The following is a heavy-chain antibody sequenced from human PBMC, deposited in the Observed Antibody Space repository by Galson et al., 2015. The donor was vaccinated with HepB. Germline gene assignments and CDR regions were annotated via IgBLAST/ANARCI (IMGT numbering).Heavy chain of an antibody. Sequence: SLRLSCAASGFTFSDYYMSWIRQAPGKGLEWVSYISSSGSTIYYADYVKGRVTISRDNAKNSLYLQMNSLRAEDTAVYYCARGGASYWYFDLWGRGTLVTVSS. CDR1: GFTFSDYY. D-gene: IGHD3-16*01. CDR2: ISSSGSTI. V-gene: IGHV3-11*01. J-gene: IGHJ2*01. CDR3: ARGGASYWYFDL.